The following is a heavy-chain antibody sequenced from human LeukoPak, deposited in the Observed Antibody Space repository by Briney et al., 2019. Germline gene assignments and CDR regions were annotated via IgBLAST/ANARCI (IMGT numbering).Heavy chain of an antibody. D-gene: IGHD5-18*01. J-gene: IGHJ3*02. Sequence: SETLSLTCTVSGGSISSSSYYWGWIRQPPGKGLEWIGSIYYSGSTYYNPSLKSRVTISVDTSKNQFSLKLSSVTAADTAVYYCASPPDSPARGYSYEDAFDIWGQGTMVTVSS. CDR1: GGSISSSSYY. CDR2: IYYSGST. V-gene: IGHV4-39*01. CDR3: ASPPDSPARGYSYEDAFDI.